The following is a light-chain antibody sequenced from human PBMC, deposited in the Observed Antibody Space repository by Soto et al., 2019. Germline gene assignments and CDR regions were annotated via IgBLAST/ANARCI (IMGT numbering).Light chain of an antibody. CDR2: DVN. CDR1: SSDVGGYNY. V-gene: IGLV2-14*01. CDR3: SSYTSSSTLYV. J-gene: IGLJ1*01. Sequence: QSALTQPASVSGSPGQSITISCTGTSSDVGGYNYVSWYQQHPGKAPKVVIYDVNNRPSGVSNRFSGSKSGNTASVTISGLQAEDEADYYCSSYTSSSTLYVFGTGTKVTVL.